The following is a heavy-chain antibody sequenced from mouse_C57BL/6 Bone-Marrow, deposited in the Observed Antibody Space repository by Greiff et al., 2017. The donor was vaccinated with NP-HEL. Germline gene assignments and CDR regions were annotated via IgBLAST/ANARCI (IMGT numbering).Heavy chain of an antibody. V-gene: IGHV14-4*01. Sequence: VQLQQSGAELVRPGASVKLSCTASGFNIKDDYMHWVKQRPVQGLEWIGWIDPENGDTEYASKFQGKATITADTSSNTAYLQLSSLTSEDTAVYYCTTYYGSSYDYWGQGTTLTVSS. CDR1: GFNIKDDY. J-gene: IGHJ2*01. D-gene: IGHD1-1*01. CDR2: IDPENGDT. CDR3: TTYYGSSYDY.